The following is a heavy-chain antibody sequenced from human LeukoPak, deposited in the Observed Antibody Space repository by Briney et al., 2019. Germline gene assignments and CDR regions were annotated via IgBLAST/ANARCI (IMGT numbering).Heavy chain of an antibody. D-gene: IGHD6-6*01. V-gene: IGHV1-69*04. Sequence: ASVKVSCKASGGTFSSYAISWVRQAPGQGLEWMGRIIPILGIANYAQKFQGRVTITADKSTSTAYMELSSLRSEDTAVYYCARAGGYSSSSGWFDPWGQGTLVTVSS. CDR2: IIPILGIA. CDR3: ARAGGYSSSSGWFDP. J-gene: IGHJ5*02. CDR1: GGTFSSYA.